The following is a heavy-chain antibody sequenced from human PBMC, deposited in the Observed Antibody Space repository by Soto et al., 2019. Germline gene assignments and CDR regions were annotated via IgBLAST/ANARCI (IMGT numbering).Heavy chain of an antibody. J-gene: IGHJ4*02. D-gene: IGHD5-12*01. CDR2: ISYDGSNK. CDR1: RFTFSSYG. CDR3: AKDLASLSLGFDY. Sequence: SGGSLRLSCAASRFTFSSYGMHWVRQAPGKGLEWVAVISYDGSNKYYADSVKGRFTISRDNSKNTLYLQMNSLRAEDTAVYYCAKDLASLSLGFDYWGQGTLVTVSS. V-gene: IGHV3-30*18.